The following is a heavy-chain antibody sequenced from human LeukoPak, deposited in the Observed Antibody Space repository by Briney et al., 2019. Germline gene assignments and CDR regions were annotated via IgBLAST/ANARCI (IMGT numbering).Heavy chain of an antibody. CDR2: ISYDGSDK. CDR1: EFTFSSYG. D-gene: IGHD6-13*01. V-gene: IGHV3-30*03. Sequence: GGSLRLSCAASEFTFSSYGMHWVRQAPGKGLEWVALISYDGSDKYYPNSVKGRFTISRDNSKNTLYPQMNSLRAEDTAMYYCARDSAEDRTFHRSSTWYPGVAYFDIWGRGTLVTVSS. CDR3: ARDSAEDRTFHRSSTWYPGVAYFDI. J-gene: IGHJ2*01.